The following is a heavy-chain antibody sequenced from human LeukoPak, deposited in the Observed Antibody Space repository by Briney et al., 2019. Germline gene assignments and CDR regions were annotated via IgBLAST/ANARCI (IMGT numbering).Heavy chain of an antibody. CDR1: GFTFSDYY. CDR3: AGDWGNWDFDY. V-gene: IGHV3-11*06. Sequence: GGSLRLSCAASGFTFSDYYMSWIRQAPGKGLEWVSSISSLSNYIYYEDSVKGRFTISRDYAKNSLYLQMNSLRAEDTAVYYCAGDWGNWDFDYWGQGTLVIVSS. CDR2: ISSLSNYI. J-gene: IGHJ4*02. D-gene: IGHD1-1*01.